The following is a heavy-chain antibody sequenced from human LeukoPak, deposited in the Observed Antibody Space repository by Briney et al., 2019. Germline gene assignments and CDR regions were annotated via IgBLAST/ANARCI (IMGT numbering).Heavy chain of an antibody. CDR1: GYTFTSYG. V-gene: IGHV1-18*01. J-gene: IGHJ5*02. Sequence: GASVKVSCKASGYTFTSYGISWVRQAPGQGLEWMGWISAYNGNTNYAQKLQGRVTMTTDTSTSTAYMELRSLRSDDTAVYYCARGYCSGGSCYVQNWFDPWGQGTLFTVSS. CDR3: ARGYCSGGSCYVQNWFDP. CDR2: ISAYNGNT. D-gene: IGHD2-15*01.